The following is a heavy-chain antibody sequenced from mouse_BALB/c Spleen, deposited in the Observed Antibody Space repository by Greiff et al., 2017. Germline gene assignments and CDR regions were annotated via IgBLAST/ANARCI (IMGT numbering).Heavy chain of an antibody. CDR3: AQGDRYDVAY. CDR2: IDPANGNT. D-gene: IGHD2-14*01. CDR1: GFNIKDTY. Sequence: VHVKQSGAELVKPGASVKLSCTASGFNIKDTYMHWVKQRPEQGLEWIGRIDPANGNTKYDPKFQGKATITADTSSNTAYLQLSSLTSEDTAVYYCAQGDRYDVAYWGQGTLVTVSA. J-gene: IGHJ3*01. V-gene: IGHV14-3*02.